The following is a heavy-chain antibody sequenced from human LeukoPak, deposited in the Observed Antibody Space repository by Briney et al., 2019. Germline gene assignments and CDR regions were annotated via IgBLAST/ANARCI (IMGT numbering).Heavy chain of an antibody. Sequence: GGSLRLSCAASGFTFSSYSMNWVRQAPGKGPEWFSSISSSSSYIYYADSVKGRFTISRDNAKNSLYLQMNSLRAEDTAVYYCARDGVDTAMVGYFDYWGQGTLVTVSS. D-gene: IGHD5-18*01. CDR3: ARDGVDTAMVGYFDY. J-gene: IGHJ4*02. V-gene: IGHV3-21*01. CDR1: GFTFSSYS. CDR2: ISSSSSYI.